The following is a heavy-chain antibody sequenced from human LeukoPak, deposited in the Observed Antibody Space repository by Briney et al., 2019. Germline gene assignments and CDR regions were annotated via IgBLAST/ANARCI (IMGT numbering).Heavy chain of an antibody. CDR2: SSHNKKADT. J-gene: IGHJ4*02. V-gene: IGHV1-18*04. CDR3: AIDWEHRRQTSSFDP. D-gene: IGHD6-6*01. Sequence: GASVTVSCGASGYTVANYKISWERQAPSPGLELIGLSSHNKKADTNNTQKYQGRVAMTADTSTSTASTQLRSLTSHDTTVYYCAIDWEHRRQTSSFDPWGQGTLVTVSS. CDR1: GYTVANYK.